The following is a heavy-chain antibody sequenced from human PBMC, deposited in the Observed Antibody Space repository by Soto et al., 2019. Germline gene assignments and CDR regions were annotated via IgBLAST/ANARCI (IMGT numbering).Heavy chain of an antibody. CDR1: GFNFNDYG. D-gene: IGHD2-21*01. CDR2: ISWTGGPI. V-gene: IGHV3-9*01. CDR3: VKGTFSRSKVIFDY. J-gene: IGHJ4*02. Sequence: EVQLVESGGGLVQPGRSLRLSCAASGFNFNDYGMHWVRQVPGKGLEWVSGISWTGGPIGYSDSVKGRFTISRDNAKNSLYLQMNSLRAEDTALYYCVKGTFSRSKVIFDYWGQGTLVTVSS.